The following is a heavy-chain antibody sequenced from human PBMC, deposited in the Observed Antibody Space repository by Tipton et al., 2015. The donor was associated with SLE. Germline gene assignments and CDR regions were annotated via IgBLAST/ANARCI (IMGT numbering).Heavy chain of an antibody. D-gene: IGHD3-10*01. CDR1: GASIISLNW. J-gene: IGHJ6*03. CDR3: ARESWRGAPLGLDV. Sequence: TLSLTCTVSGASIISLNWWTWVRQPPGKGLEWIGEIYHTGRTNYKPSLKSRVIITVDKSKNQFSLNLNSVTAADTAVYYCARESWRGAPLGLDVWGKGTTV. V-gene: IGHV4-4*02. CDR2: IYHTGRT.